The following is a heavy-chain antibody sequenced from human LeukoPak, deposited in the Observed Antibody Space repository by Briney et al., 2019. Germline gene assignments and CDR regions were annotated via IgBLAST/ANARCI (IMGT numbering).Heavy chain of an antibody. D-gene: IGHD1-20*01. Sequence: PGGSLRLSCAASGFIFSGYWMSWVRQAPGKGLEWVANVNQDGSEKYHVDSVKGRFTISRDNAKNSLYLQMNSLRAEDTAVYYCARDHNWASDYWGQGTLVTVSS. J-gene: IGHJ4*02. CDR1: GFIFSGYW. CDR2: VNQDGSEK. V-gene: IGHV3-7*01. CDR3: ARDHNWASDY.